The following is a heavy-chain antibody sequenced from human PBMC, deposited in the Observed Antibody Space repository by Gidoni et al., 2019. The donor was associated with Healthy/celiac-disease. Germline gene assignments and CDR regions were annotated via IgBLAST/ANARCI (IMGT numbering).Heavy chain of an antibody. D-gene: IGHD1-26*01. CDR1: GYTCTSYD. CDR3: ARGIEWEGAFDI. Sequence: QVQLVQSGAEVKKTGPAVKVSCKASGYTCTSYDMHWVRQAPGQGIGWMGIINPNGGSTSYEQKFPSRVTMTRDTSTSTVYIELSSLGSEDTAVYYCARGIEWEGAFDIWGQGTMVTVSS. V-gene: IGHV1-46*03. CDR2: INPNGGST. J-gene: IGHJ3*02.